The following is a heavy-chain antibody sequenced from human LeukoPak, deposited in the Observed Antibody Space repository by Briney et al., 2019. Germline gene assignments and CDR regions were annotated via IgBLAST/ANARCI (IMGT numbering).Heavy chain of an antibody. CDR2: IIPIFGTA. Sequence: SVKVSCKASGGTFSSYAISWVRQAPGQGLEWMGGIIPIFGTANYAQKFQGRVTITADESTSTAYMELSSLRSEDTAVYYCARAGAAGYYYYYYYYTDVWGKGTTVTVSS. V-gene: IGHV1-69*13. CDR1: GGTFSSYA. CDR3: ARAGAAGYYYYYYYYTDV. D-gene: IGHD3-9*01. J-gene: IGHJ6*03.